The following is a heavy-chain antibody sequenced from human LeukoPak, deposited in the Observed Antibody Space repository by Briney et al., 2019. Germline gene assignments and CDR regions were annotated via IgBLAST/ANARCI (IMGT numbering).Heavy chain of an antibody. CDR3: ARSWLQLSTPVLF. D-gene: IGHD5-24*01. CDR1: GFTVRSIY. CDR2: IYSDGSS. Sequence: GSPVLYVAASGFTVRSIYMSWVRQAPGKGLEWVSVIYSDGSSYYADSVRGRFTISRDNSKNTVYLQMNSLRAEDTAVYFCARSWLQLSTPVLFWGQGALVTVSS. V-gene: IGHV3-66*01. J-gene: IGHJ4*02.